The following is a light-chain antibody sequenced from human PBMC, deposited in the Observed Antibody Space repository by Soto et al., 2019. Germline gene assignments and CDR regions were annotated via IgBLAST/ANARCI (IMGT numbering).Light chain of an antibody. J-gene: IGKJ4*01. CDR1: QTVTNK. CDR3: QQYNSWPVT. CDR2: DAS. V-gene: IGKV3-15*01. Sequence: EIVMTQSPVTLSVSPGERVVLSCRATQTVTNKLAWYQQKPGQAPRLLIYDASIRTTGIPARFSGSGSGTEFTLTISSLQSEDFVLYYCQQYNSWPVTFGGGTKVEIK.